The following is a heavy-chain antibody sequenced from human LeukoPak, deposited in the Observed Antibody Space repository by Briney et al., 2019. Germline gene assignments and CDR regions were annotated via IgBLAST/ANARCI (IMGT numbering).Heavy chain of an antibody. CDR1: GFTFRSYE. D-gene: IGHD2-15*01. CDR3: ASDSYSPEYFQH. Sequence: PGGSLRLSCAASGFTFRSYEMSWVRQAPGKGLEWVSVIYSGGSTFYADSVKGRFTISRDNSKNTLYLQMNSLRAEDTAVYYCASDSYSPEYFQHWGQGTLVTVSS. J-gene: IGHJ1*01. V-gene: IGHV3-66*01. CDR2: IYSGGST.